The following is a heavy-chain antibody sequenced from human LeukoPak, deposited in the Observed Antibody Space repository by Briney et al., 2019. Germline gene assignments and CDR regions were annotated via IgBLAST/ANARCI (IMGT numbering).Heavy chain of an antibody. CDR3: AKDFYYYDSSGYQGFDY. Sequence: GGSLRLSCAASGFIVSSSYMSWVRQAPGKGLEWVSAISGSGGSTYYADSVKGRFTISRDNSKNALYLQVNSLRAEDTAVYYCAKDFYYYDSSGYQGFDYWGQGTLVTVSS. D-gene: IGHD3-22*01. J-gene: IGHJ4*02. CDR1: GFIVSSSY. V-gene: IGHV3-23*01. CDR2: ISGSGGST.